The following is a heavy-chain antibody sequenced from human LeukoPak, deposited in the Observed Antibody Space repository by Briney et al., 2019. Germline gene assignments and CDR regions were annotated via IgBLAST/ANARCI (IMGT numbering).Heavy chain of an antibody. Sequence: GGSLRLSCAASGLKFENYGMSWVRQVPGKGLEWVSGINWDGGSTGYADSVKGRFTISRDNTKNSLHLQMNSLRAEDTAVYYCVRAGSSWYKDDAFDIWGQGTMVTVST. D-gene: IGHD6-13*01. CDR3: VRAGSSWYKDDAFDI. CDR2: INWDGGST. CDR1: GLKFENYG. V-gene: IGHV3-20*04. J-gene: IGHJ3*02.